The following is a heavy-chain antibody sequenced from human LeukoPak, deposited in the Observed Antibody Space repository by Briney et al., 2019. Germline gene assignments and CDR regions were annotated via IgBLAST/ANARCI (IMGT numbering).Heavy chain of an antibody. J-gene: IGHJ4*02. Sequence: ASVKVSCKASGYTFTTYYIHWVRQAPVQGLEWMGLINPSGGSASYAQKFQGRVTMTRDTSTSTVYMELSSLRSKDTAMYYCARSWSHFDYWGQGTLVTVSS. CDR1: GYTFTTYY. CDR2: INPSGGSA. CDR3: ARSWSHFDY. V-gene: IGHV1-46*01. D-gene: IGHD3-3*01.